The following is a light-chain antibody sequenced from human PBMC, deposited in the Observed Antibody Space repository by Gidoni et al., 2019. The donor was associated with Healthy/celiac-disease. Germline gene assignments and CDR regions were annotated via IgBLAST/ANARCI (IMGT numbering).Light chain of an antibody. CDR2: AAS. J-gene: IGKJ1*01. CDR1: QSISNY. CDR3: QQCYNTPWT. V-gene: IGKV1-39*01. Sequence: MTQSPSSLSASVGDRDTITCPASQSISNYLNWYQQKPGKAPKLLIYAASSLQSGGPSRFSGSGSGTEFTLTISSLQPEDFATYYCQQCYNTPWTFGQGTRVEIK.